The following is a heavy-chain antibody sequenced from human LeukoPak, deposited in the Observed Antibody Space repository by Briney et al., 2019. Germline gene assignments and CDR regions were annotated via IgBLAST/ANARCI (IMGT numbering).Heavy chain of an antibody. Sequence: PGGSLRLSCAASAFTVGSNYMSWVRQAPGKGLEWVSVLYGGAYIYYADSVKGRFTISRDNSKNTLYLQMNSLRAEDTAVYYCASHEAVRPDAAFDIWGQGTMVTVSS. D-gene: IGHD6-6*01. V-gene: IGHV3-66*02. CDR2: LYGGAYI. CDR3: ASHEAVRPDAAFDI. CDR1: AFTVGSNY. J-gene: IGHJ3*02.